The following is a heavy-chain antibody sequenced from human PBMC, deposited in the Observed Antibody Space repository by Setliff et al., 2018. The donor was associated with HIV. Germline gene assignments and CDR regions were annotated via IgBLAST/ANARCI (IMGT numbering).Heavy chain of an antibody. J-gene: IGHJ6*03. CDR2: INVGNGNT. Sequence: ASVKVSCKASGYTFTSYGISWVRQAPGQGLEWMGWINVGNGNTKYSEKFQGRVTMTTVTSTSTAYMELRSLRSDDTAVYYCARPSIPAYYYMDVWGKGTTVTVSS. CDR3: ARPSIPAYYYMDV. CDR1: GYTFTSYG. V-gene: IGHV1-18*01. D-gene: IGHD2-21*01.